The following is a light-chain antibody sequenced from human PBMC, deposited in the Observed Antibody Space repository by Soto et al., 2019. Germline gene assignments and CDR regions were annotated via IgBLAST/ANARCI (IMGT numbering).Light chain of an antibody. Sequence: EMVVTQSPATLSVSPGERATLWCRASESVGSSLAWYQHKPGQAPRLLIYSSPTRATGIPARFSGSGSGTEFTLTITSLLSEDFAVYYCQQYNTWPRTFGQGTKVEIK. J-gene: IGKJ1*01. V-gene: IGKV3-15*01. CDR2: SSP. CDR3: QQYNTWPRT. CDR1: ESVGSS.